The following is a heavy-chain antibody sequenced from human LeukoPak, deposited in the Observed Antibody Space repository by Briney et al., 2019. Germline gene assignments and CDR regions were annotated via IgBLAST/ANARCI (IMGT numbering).Heavy chain of an antibody. CDR1: GGSISSGSYY. D-gene: IGHD6-13*01. CDR3: ARDIAAAGGTEDWFDP. J-gene: IGHJ5*02. CDR2: VYTSGST. V-gene: IGHV4-61*02. Sequence: SETLSLTCTVSGGSISSGSYYWSWIRQPAGKGLEWIGRVYTSGSTNYNPSLKSRVTISVDTSKNQFSLKLSSVTAADTAVYYCARDIAAAGGTEDWFDPWGQGTLVTVSS.